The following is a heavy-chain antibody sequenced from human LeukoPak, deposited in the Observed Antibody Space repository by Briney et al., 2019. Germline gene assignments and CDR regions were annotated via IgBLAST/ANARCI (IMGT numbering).Heavy chain of an antibody. J-gene: IGHJ3*02. V-gene: IGHV5-51*01. CDR1: GYSFTSYW. CDR3: ARHASNSRVAFDI. D-gene: IGHD4/OR15-4a*01. CDR2: FNPADSDI. Sequence: GESLKISCKGSGYSFTSYWIGWVRQMPGKDLEWMGTFNPADSDIRYSPSFQGQVTISVDKSISTAYLQWRSLKASDTAMYYCARHASNSRVAFDIWGQGTMVTVSS.